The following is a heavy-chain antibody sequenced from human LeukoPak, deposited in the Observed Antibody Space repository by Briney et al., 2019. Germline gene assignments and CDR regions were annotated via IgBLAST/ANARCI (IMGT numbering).Heavy chain of an antibody. J-gene: IGHJ4*02. CDR2: IYYSGST. CDR1: GGSVSSGNYY. CDR3: ARDPSGYFNY. V-gene: IGHV4-61*01. D-gene: IGHD3-22*01. Sequence: PSETLSLTCTVSGGSVSSGNYYWSWIRQPPGKGLEWIGYIYYSGSTNYNPSLKSRVTISVDTSKNQFSLKLSSVTAADTAVNYCARDPSGYFNYWGQGTLATVSS.